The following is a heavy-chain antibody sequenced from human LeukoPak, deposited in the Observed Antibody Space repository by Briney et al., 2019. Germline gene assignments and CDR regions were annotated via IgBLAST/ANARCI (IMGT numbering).Heavy chain of an antibody. D-gene: IGHD3-10*01. CDR1: GGSIGSGGFS. CDR3: ARGSGFYYGSGSPPTAVDV. J-gene: IGHJ6*02. V-gene: IGHV4-30-2*01. Sequence: SETLSLTCAVSGGSIGSGGFSWSWIRLPPGKGLECIGYIYHSGITYYNPSLKSRVTISIDRSKNQFSLTLSPVTAADTAVYYCARGSGFYYGSGSPPTAVDVWGQGTTVTVSS. CDR2: IYHSGIT.